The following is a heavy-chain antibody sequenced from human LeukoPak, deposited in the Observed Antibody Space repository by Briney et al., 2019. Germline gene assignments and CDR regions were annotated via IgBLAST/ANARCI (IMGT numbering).Heavy chain of an antibody. V-gene: IGHV3-48*01. CDR1: GFTFSSYS. D-gene: IGHD5-18*01. CDR3: ARGYSYGYDYYYYYMDV. Sequence: GGSLRLSCAASGFTFSSYSMNWVRQAPGKGLEWVSYFSGSSSTIYYADSVKGRFTISRDNAKNSLYLQMNSLRAEDTAVYYCARGYSYGYDYYYYYMDVWGKGTTVTVSS. J-gene: IGHJ6*03. CDR2: FSGSSSTI.